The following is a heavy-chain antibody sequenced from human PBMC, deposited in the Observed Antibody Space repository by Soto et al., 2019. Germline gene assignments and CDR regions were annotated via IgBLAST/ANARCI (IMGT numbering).Heavy chain of an antibody. Sequence: GGSLRLSCAASGCTFSSYGMHWVRQAPGKGLEWVAVISYDGSNKYYADSVKGRFTISRDNSKNTLYLQMNSLRAEDTAVYYCAKAINEGYSKSYYYYGMDVWGQGTTVTVSS. V-gene: IGHV3-30*18. D-gene: IGHD4-4*01. CDR3: AKAINEGYSKSYYYYGMDV. J-gene: IGHJ6*02. CDR1: GCTFSSYG. CDR2: ISYDGSNK.